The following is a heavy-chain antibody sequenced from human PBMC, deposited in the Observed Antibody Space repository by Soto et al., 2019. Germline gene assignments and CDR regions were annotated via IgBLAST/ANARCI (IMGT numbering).Heavy chain of an antibody. V-gene: IGHV1-69*02. CDR2: IIPILGIA. J-gene: IGHJ4*02. D-gene: IGHD2-2*01. Sequence: QVQLVQSGAEVKKPGSSVKVSCKASGGTFSSYTISWVRQAPGQGLEWMGRIIPILGIANYAQKFQGRVTITADKPTSTAYMELSSLRSEDTAVYYCARLCSSTSCQRAYFDYWGQGTLVTVSS. CDR1: GGTFSSYT. CDR3: ARLCSSTSCQRAYFDY.